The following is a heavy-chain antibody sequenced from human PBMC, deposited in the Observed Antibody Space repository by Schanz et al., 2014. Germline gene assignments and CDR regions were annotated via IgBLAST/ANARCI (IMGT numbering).Heavy chain of an antibody. CDR3: AKDRQNRVNRVGYYYGMDV. CDR2: ISWNSGSI. CDR1: GFTFDDYP. D-gene: IGHD3-16*01. J-gene: IGHJ6*02. V-gene: IGHV3-9*01. Sequence: EVQLVSSPRGLVQPGRSLRLPCAASGFTFDDYPMHWVRAAPGKGLEWVSGISWNSGSIGYADSVKGRFTLSRDDAKTSLYLQMNSLRAEDTALYYCAKDRQNRVNRVGYYYGMDVWGQGTTVTVSS.